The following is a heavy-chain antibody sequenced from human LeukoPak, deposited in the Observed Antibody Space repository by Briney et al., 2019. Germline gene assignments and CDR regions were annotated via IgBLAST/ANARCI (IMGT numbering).Heavy chain of an antibody. J-gene: IGHJ4*02. CDR2: ISGSGGST. V-gene: IGHV3-23*01. CDR1: GFTFSSYA. Sequence: GGSLRLSCAASGFTFSSYAMSWVRQAPGKGLEWVSAISGSGGSTYYADSAKGRFTISRDNSKNTLYLQMNSLRAEDTAVYYCAKFTTHSSGWKPDYWGQGTLVTVSS. D-gene: IGHD6-19*01. CDR3: AKFTTHSSGWKPDY.